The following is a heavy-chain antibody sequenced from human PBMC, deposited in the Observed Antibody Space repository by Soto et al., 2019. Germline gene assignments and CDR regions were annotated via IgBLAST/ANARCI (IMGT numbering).Heavy chain of an antibody. D-gene: IGHD4-17*01. J-gene: IGHJ4*02. CDR1: GGTFSSYT. Sequence: QVQLVQSGAEVKKPGSSVKVSCKASGGTFSSYTISWVRQAPGQGLEWMGRIIPILGIANYAQKFQGRVTITADKSTSTAYMELSSLRSEDTAVYYCASYGGNSYFDYWGQGTLVTVSS. CDR2: IIPILGIA. V-gene: IGHV1-69*02. CDR3: ASYGGNSYFDY.